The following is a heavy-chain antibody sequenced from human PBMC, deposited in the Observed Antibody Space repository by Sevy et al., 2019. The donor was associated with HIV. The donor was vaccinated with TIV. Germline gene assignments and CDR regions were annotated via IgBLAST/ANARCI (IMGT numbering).Heavy chain of an antibody. J-gene: IGHJ4*02. CDR3: AGWSSAWTLFDY. D-gene: IGHD6-19*01. V-gene: IGHV3-66*01. Sequence: GGSLRLSCAASGFTVSRNYMSWVRQAPGKGLEWVSVICSDGKTFYADSVQDRFTISRDNSKNTLYLQMNSLRAEDTAVYYCAGWSSAWTLFDYWGQGTLVTVSS. CDR2: ICSDGKT. CDR1: GFTVSRNY.